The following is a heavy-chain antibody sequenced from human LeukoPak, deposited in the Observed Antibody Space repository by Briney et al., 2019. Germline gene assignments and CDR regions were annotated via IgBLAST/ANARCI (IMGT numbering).Heavy chain of an antibody. CDR1: GYSFTSYW. J-gene: IGHJ4*02. V-gene: IGHV5-51*01. Sequence: GEALKISCKGSGYSFTSYWIGRVRQMPGKGLEWMGIIYPGDSDTRYSPSFQGQVTISADKSISTAYLQWSSLKASDTAMYYCARSMWPWAVAGTAFDYWGQGTLVTVSS. CDR3: ARSMWPWAVAGTAFDY. D-gene: IGHD6-19*01. CDR2: IYPGDSDT.